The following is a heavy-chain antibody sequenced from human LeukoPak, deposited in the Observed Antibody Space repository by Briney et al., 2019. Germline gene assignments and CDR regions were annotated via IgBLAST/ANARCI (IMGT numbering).Heavy chain of an antibody. CDR2: SDPEDGET. Sequence: GASVKVSCKVSGYTLTELSMHWVRQAPGKGLEWRGGSDPEDGETIYAQKFQGRVTMTEDTSTDTAYMELSSLRSEDTAVYYCATDHSRGYSSSWDFDYWGQGTLVTVSS. CDR3: ATDHSRGYSSSWDFDY. CDR1: GYTLTELS. J-gene: IGHJ4*02. D-gene: IGHD6-13*01. V-gene: IGHV1-24*01.